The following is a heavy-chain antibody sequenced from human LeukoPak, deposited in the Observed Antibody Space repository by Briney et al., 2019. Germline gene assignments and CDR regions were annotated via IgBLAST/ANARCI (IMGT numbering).Heavy chain of an antibody. Sequence: SVKVSCKASGGTFSSYAISWVRQAPGQGLEWMGGIIPIFGSANYAQKFQGRVTITTDESTSTAYMELSSLRSEDTAVYYCATQKNWNQYYFDYWGQGTLVTVSS. CDR3: ATQKNWNQYYFDY. D-gene: IGHD1-1*01. J-gene: IGHJ4*02. CDR2: IIPIFGSA. V-gene: IGHV1-69*05. CDR1: GGTFSSYA.